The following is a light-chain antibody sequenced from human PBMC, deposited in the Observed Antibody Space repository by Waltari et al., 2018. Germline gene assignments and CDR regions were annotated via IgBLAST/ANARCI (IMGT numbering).Light chain of an antibody. Sequence: QSALTQAASVSGSPGQSITISCPGTSSDVGDYNLVFWYQQHPGKAPKLMIYDVSKRPSGVCYRFSGSKSGNTASLTTSGLQAEDEADYYGCSYAGSSTWVFGGGTKLTVL. V-gene: IGLV2-23*02. CDR2: DVS. CDR3: CSYAGSSTWV. CDR1: SSDVGDYNL. J-gene: IGLJ3*02.